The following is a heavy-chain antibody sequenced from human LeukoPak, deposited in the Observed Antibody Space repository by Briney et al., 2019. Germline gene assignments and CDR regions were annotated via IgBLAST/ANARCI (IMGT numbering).Heavy chain of an antibody. CDR2: IYSGGST. D-gene: IGHD4-17*01. Sequence: PGGSLRLSCAASGFTFSSYAMSWVRQAPGKGLEWVSVIYSGGSTNYADSVKGRFTISRHNSNNTLYLQMNSLTAEDTAVYYCARGATVTAQPSWGQGTLVTVSS. V-gene: IGHV3-53*04. CDR1: GFTFSSYA. J-gene: IGHJ5*02. CDR3: ARGATVTAQPS.